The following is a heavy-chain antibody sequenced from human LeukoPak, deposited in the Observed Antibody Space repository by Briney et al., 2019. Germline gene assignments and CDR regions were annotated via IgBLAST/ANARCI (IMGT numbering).Heavy chain of an antibody. CDR1: GFTFSSYS. J-gene: IGHJ4*02. Sequence: GGSLRLSCAASGFTFSSYSMNWVRQAPGKGLEWVSYISSSSSTIYYADSVKGRFTISRDNAKNSLYLQMNSLRAEDTAVYYCARESHRLIAPWGQGTLVTVSS. V-gene: IGHV3-48*01. CDR2: ISSSSSTI. D-gene: IGHD2-21*01. CDR3: ARESHRLIAP.